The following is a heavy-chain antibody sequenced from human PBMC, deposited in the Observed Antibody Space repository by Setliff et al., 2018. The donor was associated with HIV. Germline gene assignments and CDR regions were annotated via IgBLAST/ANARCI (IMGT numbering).Heavy chain of an antibody. J-gene: IGHJ4*02. V-gene: IGHV4-39*07. CDR3: ARQTATGTSATFDS. Sequence: SETLSLTCTVSGGSSIGHSFASTWIRQSPGKGLEWIGDVSYSGTTMYNNYNPSLESRVTISEDTSKNQFSLRLNSVTAADTAAYYCARQTATGTSATFDSWGQGSLVTVSS. CDR2: VSYSGTT. D-gene: IGHD2-21*02. CDR1: GGSSIGHSFA.